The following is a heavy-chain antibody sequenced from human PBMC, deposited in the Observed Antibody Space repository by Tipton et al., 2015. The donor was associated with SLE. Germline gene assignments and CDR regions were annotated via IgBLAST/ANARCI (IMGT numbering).Heavy chain of an antibody. CDR3: ARTDTAMDLYY. D-gene: IGHD5-18*01. V-gene: IGHV3-23*01. Sequence: SLRLSCAASGFTFSSYAMSWVRQAPGKGLEWVSAISGSGGSTYYADSVKGRFTISRDNAKNSLYLQMNSLRAEDTAVYYCARTDTAMDLYYWGQGTLVTVSA. CDR1: GFTFSSYA. J-gene: IGHJ4*02. CDR2: ISGSGGST.